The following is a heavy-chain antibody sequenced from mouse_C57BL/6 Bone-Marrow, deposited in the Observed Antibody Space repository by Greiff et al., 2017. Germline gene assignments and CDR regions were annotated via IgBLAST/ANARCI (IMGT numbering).Heavy chain of an antibody. CDR2: INPGSGGT. CDR3: AREGRRPYYFDY. V-gene: IGHV1-54*01. D-gene: IGHD2-14*01. Sequence: VQLQQSEAELVRPGTSVKVSCKASGYAFTNYLIEWVKQRPGQGLEWIGVINPGSGGTNYNEKFKSKATLTVDKSSSTAYMQLSSLTSEDSAVYYCAREGRRPYYFDYWGQGTTLTVSS. CDR1: GYAFTNYL. J-gene: IGHJ2*01.